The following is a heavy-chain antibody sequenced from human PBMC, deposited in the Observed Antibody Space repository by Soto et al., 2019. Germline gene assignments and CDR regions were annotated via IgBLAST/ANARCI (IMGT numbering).Heavy chain of an antibody. D-gene: IGHD3-10*01. CDR3: AKGTTVSSDAFDI. Sequence: PGGSLRLSCAASGFTVSSNYMSWVRQAPGKGLEWISIIYSAGNTYYADSVKGRFTISRDNSKNTLYLQMNSLGAEDTAVYYCAKGTTVSSDAFDIWGQGTMVTVSS. V-gene: IGHV3-66*01. CDR2: IYSAGNT. J-gene: IGHJ3*02. CDR1: GFTVSSNY.